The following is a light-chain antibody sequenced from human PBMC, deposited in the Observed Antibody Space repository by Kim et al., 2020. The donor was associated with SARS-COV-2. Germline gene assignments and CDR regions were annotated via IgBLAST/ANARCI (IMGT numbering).Light chain of an antibody. CDR2: YDS. V-gene: IGLV3-21*04. CDR3: QVWDSSSDHSEM. Sequence: SYELPQPPSVSVAPGKTARITCGGNNIGRKSVHWYQQKPDQAPMLVIYYDSDRPSGIPERFSGSNSGNTATLTISRVEAGDEADYYCQVWDSSSDHSEMFGGGTQRTVL. CDR1: NIGRKS. J-gene: IGLJ3*02.